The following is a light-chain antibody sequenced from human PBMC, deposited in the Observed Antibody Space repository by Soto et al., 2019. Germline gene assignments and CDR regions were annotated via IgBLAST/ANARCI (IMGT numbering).Light chain of an antibody. Sequence: EIVLTQSPGTLSLSPGERATLSCRASQSVSSSYLAWYQQKPGQAPRLLIYGASSRATGIPDRFSGSGSGTDISLTISRLEPEDFAVESCHQYGSSPWTCGQGTKVEIK. CDR2: GAS. CDR1: QSVSSSY. J-gene: IGKJ1*01. V-gene: IGKV3-20*01. CDR3: HQYGSSPWT.